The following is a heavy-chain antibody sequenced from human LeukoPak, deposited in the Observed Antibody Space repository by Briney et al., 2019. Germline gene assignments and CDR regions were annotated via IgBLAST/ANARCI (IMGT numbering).Heavy chain of an antibody. D-gene: IGHD5-12*01. J-gene: IGHJ4*02. CDR1: GFTFSSYA. CDR2: ISSSGGST. CDR3: AKTDIVATVYYFDY. Sequence: GGSLRLSCAASGFTFSSYAMSWVRQAPGKGLEWVSAISSSGGSTYYADSVKGRFTISRDNSKNTLYLQMNSLRAEDTAVYYCAKTDIVATVYYFDYWGQGTLVTVSS. V-gene: IGHV3-23*01.